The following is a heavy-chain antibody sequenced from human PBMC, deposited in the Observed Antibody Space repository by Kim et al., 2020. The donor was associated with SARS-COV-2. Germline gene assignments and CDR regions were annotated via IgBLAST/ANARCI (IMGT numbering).Heavy chain of an antibody. Sequence: PSLKSRVTISVDTSKNQFSLKLSSVTAADTAVYYCARPSYDSSGYYRGWGYWGQGTLVTVSS. CDR3: ARPSYDSSGYYRGWGY. V-gene: IGHV4-39*01. D-gene: IGHD3-22*01. J-gene: IGHJ4*02.